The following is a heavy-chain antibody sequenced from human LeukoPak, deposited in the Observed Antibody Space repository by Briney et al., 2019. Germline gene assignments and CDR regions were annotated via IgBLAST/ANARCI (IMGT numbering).Heavy chain of an antibody. CDR2: ITGSTGST. CDR3: AKRYSGSSGLYNFDY. Sequence: GGSLRLSCAASGFTFSSYAMTWVRQPPGKGLEGVSSITGSTGSTYYADSVKGRFTISRDNSKNTLCLQMNSLRAEDTAVYYCAKRYSGSSGLYNFDYWGQGTLVTVSS. V-gene: IGHV3-23*01. J-gene: IGHJ4*02. CDR1: GFTFSSYA. D-gene: IGHD1-26*01.